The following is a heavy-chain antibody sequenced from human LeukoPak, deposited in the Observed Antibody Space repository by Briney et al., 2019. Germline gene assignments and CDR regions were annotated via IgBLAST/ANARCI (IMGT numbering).Heavy chain of an antibody. D-gene: IGHD3-16*01. J-gene: IGHJ4*02. Sequence: GGSLRLSCAASGFTFSGSALHWVRQASGKGLEWVGRIRSTANGYATAYAASVKGRFTISRDDSKNTAYLQMDSLKTEDTAVYYCARRFDYVWGRHFDYWGQGTLVTVSS. V-gene: IGHV3-73*01. CDR3: ARRFDYVWGRHFDY. CDR1: GFTFSGSA. CDR2: IRSTANGYAT.